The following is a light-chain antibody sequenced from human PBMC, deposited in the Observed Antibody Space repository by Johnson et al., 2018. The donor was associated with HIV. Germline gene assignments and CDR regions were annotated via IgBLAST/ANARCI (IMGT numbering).Light chain of an antibody. CDR1: SSNIGNNY. CDR2: ENN. J-gene: IGLJ1*01. Sequence: QSVLTQPPSVSAAPGQKVTISCSGSSSNIGNNYVSWYQQLPGTAPKLLIYENNKRPSGIPDRFSGSKSGTSATLGITGLQTGDEADYYCAAWDDSLNGPHYVFGTGTKVTVL. CDR3: AAWDDSLNGPHYV. V-gene: IGLV1-51*02.